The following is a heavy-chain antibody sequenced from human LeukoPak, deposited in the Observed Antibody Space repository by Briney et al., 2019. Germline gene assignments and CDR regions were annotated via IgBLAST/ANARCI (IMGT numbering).Heavy chain of an antibody. CDR3: AREGDYYFDY. CDR1: GYSISSGYC. CDR2: IYHSGST. Sequence: SETLSLTCTVSGYSISSGYCWGWIRQPPGKGLEWIGSIYHSGSTYYNPSLKSRVTISVDTSKNQFSLKLSSVTAADTAVYYCAREGDYYFDYWGQGTLVTVSS. V-gene: IGHV4-38-2*02. D-gene: IGHD3-16*01. J-gene: IGHJ4*02.